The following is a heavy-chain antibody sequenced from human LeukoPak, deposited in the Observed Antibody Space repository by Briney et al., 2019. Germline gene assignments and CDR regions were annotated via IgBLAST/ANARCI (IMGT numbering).Heavy chain of an antibody. Sequence: PGGSLRLSCAASGFTFSSYEMNWVRQAPGKGMEWLSYINYNGESIYYADSVKGRFTVSRDNARGSLYLQMNSLRGEDTAFYYCVRHYYDTSSLDYWGQGTLVTVSS. J-gene: IGHJ4*02. CDR2: INYNGESI. D-gene: IGHD3-22*01. CDR3: VRHYYDTSSLDY. CDR1: GFTFSSYE. V-gene: IGHV3-48*03.